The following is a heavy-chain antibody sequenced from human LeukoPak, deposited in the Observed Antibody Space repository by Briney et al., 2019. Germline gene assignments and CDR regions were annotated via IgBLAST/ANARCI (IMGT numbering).Heavy chain of an antibody. CDR3: ARHMPLAYYGSGSYSAPHWFDP. CDR2: IYTSGST. CDR1: GGSISSYY. V-gene: IGHV4-4*07. Sequence: SETLSLTCTVSGGSISSYYWSWIRQPAGKGLEWIGRIYTSGSTNYNPSLKSRVTISVDTSKNQFSLKLSSVTAADTAVYYCARHMPLAYYGSGSYSAPHWFDPWGQGTLVTVSS. D-gene: IGHD3-10*01. J-gene: IGHJ5*02.